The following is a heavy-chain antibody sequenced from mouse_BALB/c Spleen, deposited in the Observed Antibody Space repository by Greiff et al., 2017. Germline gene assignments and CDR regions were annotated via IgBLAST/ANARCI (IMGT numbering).Heavy chain of an antibody. J-gene: IGHJ3*01. Sequence: EVKLQESGPSLVKPSQTLSLTCSVTGDSITSGYWNWIRKFPGNKLEYMGYISYSGSTYYNPSLKSRISITRDTSKNQYYLQLNSVTTEDTATYYCARYRGNYSGFAYWGQGTLVTVSA. D-gene: IGHD2-1*01. V-gene: IGHV3-8*02. CDR2: ISYSGST. CDR1: GDSITSGY. CDR3: ARYRGNYSGFAY.